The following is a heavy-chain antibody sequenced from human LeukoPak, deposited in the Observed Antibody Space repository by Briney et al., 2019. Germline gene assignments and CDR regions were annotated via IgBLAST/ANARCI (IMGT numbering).Heavy chain of an antibody. CDR2: INHSGST. CDR1: GGSFSGYY. Sequence: PSETLSLTCAVYGGSFSGYYWSWIRQPPGKGLEWIGEINHSGSTNYNPPLKSRVTISVDTSKNQFSLKLSSVTAADTAVYYCARVAGPALRYFDWLFPRSGFDYWGQGTLVTVSS. CDR3: ARVAGPALRYFDWLFPRSGFDY. V-gene: IGHV4-34*01. J-gene: IGHJ4*02. D-gene: IGHD3-9*01.